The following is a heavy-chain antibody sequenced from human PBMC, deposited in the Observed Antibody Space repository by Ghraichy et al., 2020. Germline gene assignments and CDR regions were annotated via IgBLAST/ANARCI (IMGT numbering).Heavy chain of an antibody. Sequence: SQTLSLTCGVAGGSIRTETYYWGWIRQPPGKGLEWIGSIYHSGSTYYNPPLTGRVTISVDTSKNQFSLRLTSVTATDTAVYYCARHPLSRGPSGAQSRDWFDPWGQGILVTV. CDR1: GGSIRTETYY. J-gene: IGHJ5*02. V-gene: IGHV4-39*01. CDR3: ARHPLSRGPSGAQSRDWFDP. CDR2: IYHSGST. D-gene: IGHD6-25*01.